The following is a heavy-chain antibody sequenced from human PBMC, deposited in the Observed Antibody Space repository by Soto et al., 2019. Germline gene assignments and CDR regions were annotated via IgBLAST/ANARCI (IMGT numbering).Heavy chain of an antibody. CDR1: GYTFTTYY. Sequence: ASVKVSCKASGYTFTTYYMHWVRQAPGQGLEWMGIINPSDSSTNYAQKFQGRVTMTRDTSTSTVYMELSSLRSEDTAVYYCATGYFFDSTGYGPYFDYWGQGTLVTVS. J-gene: IGHJ4*02. CDR2: INPSDSST. CDR3: ATGYFFDSTGYGPYFDY. D-gene: IGHD3-22*01. V-gene: IGHV1-46*01.